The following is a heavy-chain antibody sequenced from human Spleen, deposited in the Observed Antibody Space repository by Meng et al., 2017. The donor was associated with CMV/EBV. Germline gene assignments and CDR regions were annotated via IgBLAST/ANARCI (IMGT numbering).Heavy chain of an antibody. CDR3: ATIAYCGGDCYQIHPLYDH. D-gene: IGHD2-21*01. Sequence: FNSYGITWVRQAPGQGLEWVGWISSYNSNTNYAQKLQGRVTLTTDTSTSIAYMELRRLRSDDTAVYYCATIAYCGGDCYQIHPLYDHWGQGTLVTVSS. CDR1: FNSYG. CDR2: ISSYNSNT. V-gene: IGHV1-18*01. J-gene: IGHJ5*02.